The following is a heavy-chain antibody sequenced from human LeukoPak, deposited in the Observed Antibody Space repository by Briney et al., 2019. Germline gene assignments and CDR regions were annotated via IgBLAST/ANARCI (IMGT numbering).Heavy chain of an antibody. V-gene: IGHV3-23*01. CDR3: AKIDYDSSAYRTFDY. D-gene: IGHD3-22*01. J-gene: IGHJ4*02. CDR2: ISGSGGST. CDR1: GFTFSSYA. Sequence: GGSLRLSCAASGFTFSSYAMSWVRQAPGQGLEWVSTISGSGGSTYYADSVKGRFTISRDNSKNTLYLQMNSLRAEDTAVYYCAKIDYDSSAYRTFDYWGQGTLVTVSS.